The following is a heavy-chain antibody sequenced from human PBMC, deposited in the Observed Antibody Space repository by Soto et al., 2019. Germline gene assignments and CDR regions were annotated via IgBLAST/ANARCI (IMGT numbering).Heavy chain of an antibody. V-gene: IGHV3-48*03. CDR3: ARETHFIDY. CDR1: GFTFSSYE. Sequence: VQLVESGGVLVQPGGSLRLSCAASGFTFSSYEMNWVRQAPGKGLEWVSYISSTGTSMDYADSVKGRFTISRDNAKNSLFLQLNSLRDEDTAVYYCARETHFIDYWGQGTLVSVSA. J-gene: IGHJ4*02. CDR2: ISSTGTSM.